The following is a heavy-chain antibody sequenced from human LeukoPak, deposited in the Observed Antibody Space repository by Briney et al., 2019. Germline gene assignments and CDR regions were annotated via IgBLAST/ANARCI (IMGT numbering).Heavy chain of an antibody. J-gene: IGHJ4*02. V-gene: IGHV3-15*01. Sequence: GGSLRLSCAASGFTFSNAWMSWVRQAPGKGLEWVGRIKSKTDGGTTDYAAPVKGRFTISRDDSKNTLYLQMNSLKTEDTAVYYCTTGRSYYHDSSGPSLDYWGQGTLVTVSS. D-gene: IGHD3-22*01. CDR1: GFTFSNAW. CDR2: IKSKTDGGTT. CDR3: TTGRSYYHDSSGPSLDY.